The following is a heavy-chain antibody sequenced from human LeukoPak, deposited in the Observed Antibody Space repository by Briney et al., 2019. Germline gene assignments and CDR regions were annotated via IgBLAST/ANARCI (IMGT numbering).Heavy chain of an antibody. CDR3: AVYCSSTSCYRTIDY. CDR2: IYYSGST. Sequence: SQTLSLTCAVSGGSISSGGYSWSWIRQPPGKGLEWIGYIYYSGSTYYNPSLKSRVTISVDMSKNQFSLKLSSVTAADTAVYYCAVYCSSTSCYRTIDYWGQGTLVTVSS. V-gene: IGHV4-31*11. D-gene: IGHD2-2*02. CDR1: GGSISSGGYS. J-gene: IGHJ4*02.